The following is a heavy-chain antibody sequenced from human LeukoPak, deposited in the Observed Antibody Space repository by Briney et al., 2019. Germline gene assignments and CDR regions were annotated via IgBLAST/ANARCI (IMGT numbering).Heavy chain of an antibody. J-gene: IGHJ3*02. CDR3: ARDLPYGDPRETFDI. Sequence: GGSLRLSCAASGFTFSSYWMSWVRQAPGKGLEWVANIKQDGSEKYYVDSVKGRFTISRDNAKNSLYLQMNSLRAEDTAVYYCARDLPYGDPRETFDIWGQGTMVTVSS. D-gene: IGHD4-17*01. CDR1: GFTFSSYW. CDR2: IKQDGSEK. V-gene: IGHV3-7*01.